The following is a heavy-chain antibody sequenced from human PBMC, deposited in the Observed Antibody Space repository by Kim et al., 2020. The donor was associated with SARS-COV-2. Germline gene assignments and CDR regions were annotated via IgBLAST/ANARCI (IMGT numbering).Heavy chain of an antibody. J-gene: IGHJ2*01. V-gene: IGHV4-39*01. D-gene: IGHD3-9*01. CDR3: ARQSGYYDILTGYLRYWYFDL. CDR1: GGSISSSSYY. Sequence: SETLSLTCTVSGGSISSSSYYWGWIRQPPGKGLEWIGSIYYSGSTYYNPSLKSRVTISVDTSKNQFSLKLSSVTAADTAVYYCARQSGYYDILTGYLRYWYFDLWGRGTLVTVSS. CDR2: IYYSGST.